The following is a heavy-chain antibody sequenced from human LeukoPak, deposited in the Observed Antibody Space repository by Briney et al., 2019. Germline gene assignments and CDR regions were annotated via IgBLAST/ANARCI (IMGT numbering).Heavy chain of an antibody. CDR3: ARRVRLYDGSFDI. CDR2: VRSSGDT. Sequence: PSETLSLTCTVSGDSISDYYWNWIRQPAGKALEWIGRVRSSGDTNYNPSFRSRLTMSVDRSKNQFSLKLTSVTAADTAVYYCARRVRLYDGSFDIWGQGTMVTVSS. J-gene: IGHJ3*02. D-gene: IGHD1-1*01. CDR1: GDSISDYY. V-gene: IGHV4-4*07.